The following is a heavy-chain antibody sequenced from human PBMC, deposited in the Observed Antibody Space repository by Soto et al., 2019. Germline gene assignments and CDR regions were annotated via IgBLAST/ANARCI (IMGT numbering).Heavy chain of an antibody. Sequence: QVQLVQSGAEVKKPGSSVKVSCKASGGTFSSYAISWVRQAPGQGLEWMGGIIPIFGTANYAQKFQGRVTINAEESTSAAYMERSSLRSEDTAVYYCARRVGPTSQYGMDVWGQGTTVTVSS. CDR3: ARRVGPTSQYGMDV. CDR2: IIPIFGTA. J-gene: IGHJ6*02. D-gene: IGHD1-26*01. CDR1: GGTFSSYA. V-gene: IGHV1-69*12.